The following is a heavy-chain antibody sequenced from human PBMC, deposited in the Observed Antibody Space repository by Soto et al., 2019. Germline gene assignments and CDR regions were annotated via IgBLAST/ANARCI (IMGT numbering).Heavy chain of an antibody. V-gene: IGHV4-4*07. CDR3: ARGMTPPGAPAWYYFDS. CDR2: FSLSGTT. CDR1: GASITGSFF. D-gene: IGHD2-8*02. J-gene: IGHJ4*02. Sequence: SETLSLTCTVSGASITGSFFWSWIRQPAGKGLEWIGRFSLSGTTNYSPSLRSRVTMSADVSKNQFSLRLTSVTAADTALYYCARGMTPPGAPAWYYFDSWGQGTLVTVS.